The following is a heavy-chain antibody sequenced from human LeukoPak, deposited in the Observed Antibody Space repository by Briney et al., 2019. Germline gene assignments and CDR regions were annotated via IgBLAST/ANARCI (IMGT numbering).Heavy chain of an antibody. CDR2: ISWNSGSI. CDR1: GFTFDDYA. CDR3: AKDSNQVGATYYFDY. D-gene: IGHD1-26*01. Sequence: PGGSLRLSCAASGFTFDDYAMHWVRHAPGKGLEWVSGISWNSGSIGYADSVKGRFTISRDNAKNSLYLQMNSLRAEDTALYYCAKDSNQVGATYYFDYWGQGTLVTVSS. V-gene: IGHV3-9*01. J-gene: IGHJ4*02.